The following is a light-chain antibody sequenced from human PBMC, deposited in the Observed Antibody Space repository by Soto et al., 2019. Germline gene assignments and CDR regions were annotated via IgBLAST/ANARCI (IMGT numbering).Light chain of an antibody. Sequence: EIVLTQSPGTLSLSPGERATLSCRASEFLSNLVWYQQKPGQAPRLLIYAASRRGTGIPDRFSGSGSATEYTLTINTLEPEDFAVYYCQQQGTFGQGTKLEIK. V-gene: IGKV3-20*01. CDR1: EFLSN. J-gene: IGKJ2*01. CDR2: AAS. CDR3: QQQGT.